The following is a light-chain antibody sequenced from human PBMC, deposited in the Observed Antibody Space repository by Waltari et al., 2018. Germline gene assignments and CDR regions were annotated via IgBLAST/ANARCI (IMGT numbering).Light chain of an antibody. CDR3: QHYSGFSSRT. CDR1: QSISDY. J-gene: IGKJ1*01. Sequence: DIQMTQSPSTLSPSVGDTVTITCRASQSISDYLAWYQQKPGKAPKLLIYDASTLKNGVPSLFSGSVSGTEFTLTISSLQPDDFATYYCQHYSGFSSRTFGQGTKVDIK. V-gene: IGKV1-5*01. CDR2: DAS.